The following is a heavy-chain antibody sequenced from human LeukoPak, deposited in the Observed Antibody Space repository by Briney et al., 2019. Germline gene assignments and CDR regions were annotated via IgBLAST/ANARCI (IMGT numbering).Heavy chain of an antibody. CDR2: ISWNSGYI. CDR1: GFTFDDYA. CDR3: AKGKKAVVPAANFDY. V-gene: IGHV3-9*01. Sequence: GGSLRLSCAASGFTFDDYAMHWVRQAPGKGLEGVSGISWNSGYIGYADSVKGRFTISRDNAKNSLYLQMNSLRAEDTALYYCAKGKKAVVPAANFDYWGQGTLVTVSS. D-gene: IGHD2-2*01. J-gene: IGHJ4*02.